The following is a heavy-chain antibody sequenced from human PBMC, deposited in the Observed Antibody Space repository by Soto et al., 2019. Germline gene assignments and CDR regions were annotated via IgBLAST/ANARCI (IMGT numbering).Heavy chain of an antibody. D-gene: IGHD2-8*01. J-gene: IGHJ6*02. CDR2: ISYDGSNK. CDR1: GFTFSSYG. V-gene: IGHV3-30*18. CDR3: AKNRYCTNGVRPSNYYYYGMDV. Sequence: QVQLVESGGGVVQPGRSLRLSCAASGFTFSSYGMHWVRQAPGKGLEWVAVISYDGSNKYYADSVKGRFTISRDNSKNTLYLQMNSLRAEDTAVYYCAKNRYCTNGVRPSNYYYYGMDVWGQGTTVTVSS.